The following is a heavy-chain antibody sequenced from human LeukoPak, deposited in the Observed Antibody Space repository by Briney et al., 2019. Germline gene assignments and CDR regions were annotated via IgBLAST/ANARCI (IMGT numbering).Heavy chain of an antibody. Sequence: GGSLRLSCVVSGFTFSSFPMNWVRQAPGKGLEWVSSISSSSSYIYYADSVKGRFTISRDNAKNSLYLQMNSLRAEDTAVYYCARDSGVRGVVVVPAAIGMDVWGQGTTVTVSS. D-gene: IGHD2-2*02. V-gene: IGHV3-21*01. J-gene: IGHJ6*02. CDR3: ARDSGVRGVVVVPAAIGMDV. CDR1: GFTFSSFP. CDR2: ISSSSSYI.